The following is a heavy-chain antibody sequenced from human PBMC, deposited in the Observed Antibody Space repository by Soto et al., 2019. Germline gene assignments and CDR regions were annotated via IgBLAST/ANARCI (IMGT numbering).Heavy chain of an antibody. Sequence: GGSLRLSCAASGFTFSSYSMNWVRQAPGKGLEWVSSISSSSSYIYYADSVKGRFTISRDNAKNSLYLQMNSLRAEDTAVYYCARRREGMQWPEYGGYGMDVWGQGTTVTVSS. V-gene: IGHV3-21*04. CDR3: ARRREGMQWPEYGGYGMDV. CDR1: GFTFSSYS. CDR2: ISSSSSYI. D-gene: IGHD6-19*01. J-gene: IGHJ6*02.